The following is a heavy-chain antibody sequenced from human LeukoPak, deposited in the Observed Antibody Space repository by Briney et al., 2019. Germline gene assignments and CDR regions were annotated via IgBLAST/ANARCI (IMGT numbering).Heavy chain of an antibody. CDR1: GFTFSDYY. CDR3: AKEAPSIAVAGVDAFDI. Sequence: PGGSLRLSCAASGFTFSDYYMSWIRQAPGKGLEWVAVISYDGSNKYYADSVKGRFTISRDNSKNTLYLQMNSLRAEDTAVYYCAKEAPSIAVAGVDAFDIWGQGTMVTVSS. V-gene: IGHV3-30*18. J-gene: IGHJ3*02. D-gene: IGHD6-19*01. CDR2: ISYDGSNK.